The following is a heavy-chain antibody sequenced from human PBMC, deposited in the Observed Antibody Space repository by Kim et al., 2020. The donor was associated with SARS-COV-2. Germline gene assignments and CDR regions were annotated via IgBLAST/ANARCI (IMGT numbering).Heavy chain of an antibody. V-gene: IGHV1-46*01. CDR3: AREGYCSGGSCPGPYNWFDP. Sequence: ASVKVSCKASGYTFTSYYMHWVRQAPGQGLEWMGIINPSGGSTSYAQKFQGRVTMTRDTSTSTVYMELSSLRSEDTAVYYCAREGYCSGGSCPGPYNWFDPWGQGAMVTVSS. D-gene: IGHD2-15*01. CDR2: INPSGGST. CDR1: GYTFTSYY. J-gene: IGHJ5*02.